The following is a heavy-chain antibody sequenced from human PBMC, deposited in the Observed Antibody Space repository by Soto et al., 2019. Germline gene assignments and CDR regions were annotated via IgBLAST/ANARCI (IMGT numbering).Heavy chain of an antibody. CDR1: GGFVSSGTYY. J-gene: IGHJ3*02. D-gene: IGHD1-1*01. CDR3: ARVERGTVTTVVDAFDI. CDR2: MSHSGGT. Sequence: QVQLQQWGAGLLKPSETLSLTCAVYGGFVSSGTYYWSWIRQPPGKALEWMGEMSHSGGTHFNPALKSRVPISVDTSKIQLSLKMSSVTAEDTALYYCARVERGTVTTVVDAFDIWGPGTMVTVSS. V-gene: IGHV4-34*01.